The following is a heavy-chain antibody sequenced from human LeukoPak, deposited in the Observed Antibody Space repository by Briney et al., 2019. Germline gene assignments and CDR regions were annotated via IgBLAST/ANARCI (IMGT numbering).Heavy chain of an antibody. CDR2: ISYDGSKK. D-gene: IGHD3-16*01. CDR1: GFTFSSYP. CDR3: ARDSLGGPLFDY. J-gene: IGHJ4*02. Sequence: GRSLRLSCAASGFTFSSYPLHWVRQVPGKGLEWVAVISYDGSKKYYADSVKGRFTISRDNSKNTLYLQMNSLKPEDTAVYYCARDSLGGPLFDYWGQGTLVTLST. V-gene: IGHV3-30-3*01.